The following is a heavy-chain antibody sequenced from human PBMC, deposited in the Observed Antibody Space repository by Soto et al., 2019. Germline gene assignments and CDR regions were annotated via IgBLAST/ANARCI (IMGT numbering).Heavy chain of an antibody. CDR1: GGSISSPHDY. J-gene: IGHJ6*02. V-gene: IGHV4-39*02. D-gene: IGHD6-19*01. CDR3: ARGIEGWYQGRYYYGMDV. CDR2: IYYTGST. Sequence: SETLSLTCTVSGGSISSPHDYWAWIRQSPGRGLEWIASIYYTGSTYHNPSLKSRITISVDTSKDQFSLNLTSVTAAYTAVYYCARGIEGWYQGRYYYGMDVWGQGTTVTVS.